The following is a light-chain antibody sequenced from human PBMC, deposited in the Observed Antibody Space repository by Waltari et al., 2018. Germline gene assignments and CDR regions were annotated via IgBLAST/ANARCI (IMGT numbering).Light chain of an antibody. CDR1: QSVSRS. CDR2: GAS. V-gene: IGKV3-20*01. CDR3: QHYVRLPAT. Sequence: IVLTQSPGTLSLSPGERATLSCRASQSVSRSLAWYQQKPGQAPNLLIYGASNRATGSPEGFTGRGSGTNFSLTSSSLEPEDFAIYFCQHYVRLPATFGQGTKVEIK. J-gene: IGKJ1*01.